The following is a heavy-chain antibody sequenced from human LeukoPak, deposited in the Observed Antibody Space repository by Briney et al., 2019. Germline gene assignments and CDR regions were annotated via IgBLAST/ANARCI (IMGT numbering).Heavy chain of an antibody. D-gene: IGHD3-9*01. CDR1: GYTFTSYG. Sequence: AASVKVSCKASGYTFTSYGINWVRQAPGQGLEWMGWISAYNGNTNYAQKLQGRVTMTTDTSTSTAYMELRSLRSDDTAVYYCARAEEYYDILTGSYYFDYWGQGTLVTVSS. V-gene: IGHV1-18*01. J-gene: IGHJ4*02. CDR2: ISAYNGNT. CDR3: ARAEEYYDILTGSYYFDY.